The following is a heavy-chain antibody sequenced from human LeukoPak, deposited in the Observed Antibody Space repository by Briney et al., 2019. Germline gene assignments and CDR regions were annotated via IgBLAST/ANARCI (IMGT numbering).Heavy chain of an antibody. CDR2: INHSGST. CDR3: ARGRYDSSGYHQKTYGMDV. D-gene: IGHD3-22*01. V-gene: IGHV4-34*01. J-gene: IGHJ6*02. Sequence: SETLSLTCAVYGGAFSGYYWSWIRQPPGKGLEWIGEINHSGSTNYNPSLKSRVTISVDTSKNQFSLKLSSVTAADTAVYYCARGRYDSSGYHQKTYGMDVWGQGTTVTVSS. CDR1: GGAFSGYY.